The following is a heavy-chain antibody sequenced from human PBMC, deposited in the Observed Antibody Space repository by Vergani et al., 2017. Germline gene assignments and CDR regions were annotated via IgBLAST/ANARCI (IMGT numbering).Heavy chain of an antibody. Sequence: QVQLQESGPGLVKPSQTLSLTCTVSGGSISSGGYYWSWIRQHPGKGLEWIGYIHYSGSTYYNPSLKSRVTISVDTSKNQFSLKLSSVTAADTAVYYCARAQGPPYYDFWSGYYTDAFDIWGQGTMVTVSS. CDR1: GGSISSGGYY. CDR2: IHYSGST. D-gene: IGHD3-3*01. CDR3: ARAQGPPYYDFWSGYYTDAFDI. V-gene: IGHV4-31*03. J-gene: IGHJ3*02.